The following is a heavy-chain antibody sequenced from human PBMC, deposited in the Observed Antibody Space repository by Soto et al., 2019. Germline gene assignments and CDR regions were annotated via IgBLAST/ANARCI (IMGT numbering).Heavy chain of an antibody. CDR2: INPNSGGT. CDR3: ARDLYSTSWYVRAFDM. V-gene: IGHV1-2*04. CDR1: GYTFTGYY. D-gene: IGHD6-13*01. J-gene: IGHJ3*02. Sequence: ASVKVSCKASGYTFTGYYMHWVRQAPGQGLEWMGWINPNSGGTNYAQKFQGWVTMTRDTSISTAYMELSSLRSGDTAVYYCARDLYSTSWYVRAFDMWGQGTMVTVSS.